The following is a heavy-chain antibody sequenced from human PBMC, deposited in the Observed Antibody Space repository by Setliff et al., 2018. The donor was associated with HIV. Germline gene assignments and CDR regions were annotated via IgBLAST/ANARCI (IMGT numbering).Heavy chain of an antibody. D-gene: IGHD3-3*01. CDR1: GYTFTAHH. CDR2: IIPKSGET. V-gene: IGHV1-2*02. J-gene: IGHJ4*02. Sequence: ASVKVSCKSSGYTFTAHHIHWVRQAPGQGPEWMGWIIPKSGETSYAEKFRGRVTMTRDTSLRTAYMELSWLTSDDTAVYYCARVVDRDYDFWSAYEYWGQGTTVTVSS. CDR3: ARVVDRDYDFWSAYEY.